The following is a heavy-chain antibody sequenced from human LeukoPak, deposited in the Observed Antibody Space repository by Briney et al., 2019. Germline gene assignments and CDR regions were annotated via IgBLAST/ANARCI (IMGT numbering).Heavy chain of an antibody. D-gene: IGHD2-2*01. CDR2: VSYDGRNQ. CDR3: ARDDCTTTTCHGS. CDR1: GFTFSSYG. Sequence: PGGSLRLSCAASGFTFSSYGMHWVRQAPGKGLEWVAAVSYDGRNQYYADSVKGRFTISRDSSKNTVYLQMSSLRAEDTAVYYCARDDCTTTTCHGSWGQGTLVTVSS. J-gene: IGHJ5*02. V-gene: IGHV3-30*03.